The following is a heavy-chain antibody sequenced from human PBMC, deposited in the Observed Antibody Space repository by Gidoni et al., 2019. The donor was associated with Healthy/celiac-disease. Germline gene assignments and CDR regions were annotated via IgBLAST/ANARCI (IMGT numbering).Heavy chain of an antibody. D-gene: IGHD6-19*01. J-gene: IGHJ6*02. CDR3: TTRWESGWNPMRPPKSPYYYGMDV. CDR2: IKSKTDCGTT. V-gene: IGHV3-15*01. CDR1: GFTCSNAW. Sequence: EVQLVESGGGLVKPGGPLRLSCAASGFTCSNAWMSWVRQAPGKGLEWVGRIKSKTDCGTTDYAAPVKGRFTISRDDSKNTLYLQMNSLKTEDTAVYYCTTRWESGWNPMRPPKSPYYYGMDVWGQGTTVTVSS.